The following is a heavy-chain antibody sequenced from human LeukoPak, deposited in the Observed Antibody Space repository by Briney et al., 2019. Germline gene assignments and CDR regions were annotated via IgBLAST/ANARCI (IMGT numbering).Heavy chain of an antibody. Sequence: EGSLRLSCAASGFTFSSYPMNWVRQAPGKGLEWVSTISGSGGNTYYADSVKGRFTISRDNSRNTLYLQMNSLRAEDTAIYYCAKERPQTTSFDYWGQGTLVTVAS. D-gene: IGHD2/OR15-2a*01. CDR2: ISGSGGNT. V-gene: IGHV3-23*01. CDR1: GFTFSSYP. J-gene: IGHJ4*02. CDR3: AKERPQTTSFDY.